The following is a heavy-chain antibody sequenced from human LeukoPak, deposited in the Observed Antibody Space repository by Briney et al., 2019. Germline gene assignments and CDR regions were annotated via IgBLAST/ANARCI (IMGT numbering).Heavy chain of an antibody. D-gene: IGHD6-19*01. Sequence: ASVKVSCKASGYTFTSYDINWVRQATGQGLEWMGWMNPNSGNTGYAQKFQGRVTITRNTSISTAYMELSSLRSEDTAVYYCASLLTHSSGWFLYWGQGTLVTVSS. CDR3: ASLLTHSSGWFLY. CDR1: GYTFTSYD. J-gene: IGHJ4*02. V-gene: IGHV1-8*03. CDR2: MNPNSGNT.